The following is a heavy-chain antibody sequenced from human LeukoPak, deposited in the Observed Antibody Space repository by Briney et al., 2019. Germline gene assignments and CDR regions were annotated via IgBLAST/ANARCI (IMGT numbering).Heavy chain of an antibody. CDR3: ARGAKWAYYFDY. D-gene: IGHD1-26*01. CDR2: VKQDGSEK. J-gene: IGHJ4*02. CDR1: EFTFSNYW. Sequence: PGGSLRLSCEASEFTFSNYWMSWVRQAPGKGLEWVANVKQDGSEKYYVDSVKGRFTISRDNAKDTLYLHMNSLTAEDTAVYYCARGAKWAYYFDYWGQGTLVTVSS. V-gene: IGHV3-7*01.